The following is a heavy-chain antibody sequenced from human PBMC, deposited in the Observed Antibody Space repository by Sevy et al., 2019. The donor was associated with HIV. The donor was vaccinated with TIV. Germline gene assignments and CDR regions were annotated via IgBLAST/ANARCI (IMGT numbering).Heavy chain of an antibody. CDR3: AREWWLSRVYRWFDP. J-gene: IGHJ5*02. D-gene: IGHD2-15*01. CDR1: GGSISSSSYY. V-gene: IGHV4-39*02. Sequence: SESLSLTCTVSGGSISSSSYYWGWIRQPPGKGLEWIGSIYYSGSTYYNPSLKSRVTISVDTSKNQFSLKLSSVTAADTAVYYCAREWWLSRVYRWFDPWGHGTLVTVSS. CDR2: IYYSGST.